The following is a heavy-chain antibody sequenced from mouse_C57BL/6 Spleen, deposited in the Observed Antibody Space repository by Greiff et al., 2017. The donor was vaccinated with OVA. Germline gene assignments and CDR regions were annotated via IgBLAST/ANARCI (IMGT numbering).Heavy chain of an antibody. Sequence: EVQLVESGPGLVKPSQSLSLTCSVTGYSITSGYYWNWIRQFPGNKLEWMGYISYDGSNNYNPSLKNRISITRDTSKNQFFLKLNSVTTEDTATYYCARGNWDGAWFAYWGQGTLVTVSA. CDR3: ARGNWDGAWFAY. CDR1: GYSITSGYY. J-gene: IGHJ3*01. V-gene: IGHV3-6*01. CDR2: ISYDGSN. D-gene: IGHD4-1*01.